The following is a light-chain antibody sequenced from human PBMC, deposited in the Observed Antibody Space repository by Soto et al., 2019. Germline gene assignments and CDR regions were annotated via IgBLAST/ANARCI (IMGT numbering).Light chain of an antibody. J-gene: IGKJ2*01. CDR2: DAS. CDR1: QDISNR. V-gene: IGKV1-33*01. Sequence: DIQMTQSPSSLSASVGDRVTISCQASQDISNRLNWYQQKPGTAPKLLIYDASLLETGVPSRFSGGGSGTDFTFTISSLQPEDVATYYCQQIDNLLFTFGQGTKLEI. CDR3: QQIDNLLFT.